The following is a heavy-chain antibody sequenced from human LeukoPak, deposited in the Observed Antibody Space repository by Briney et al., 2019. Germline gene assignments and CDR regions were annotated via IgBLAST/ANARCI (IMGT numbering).Heavy chain of an antibody. CDR1: GGSISSYY. Sequence: ASETLSLTCTVSGGSISSYYWSWIRQPAGKGLEWIGRIYTSGSTNYNPSLKSRVTMSVDTSKNQFSLKLSSVTAADTAVYYCARDRRGRDGYYYYYDYWGQGTLVTVFS. J-gene: IGHJ4*02. CDR3: ARDRRGRDGYYYYYDY. CDR2: IYTSGST. D-gene: IGHD5-24*01. V-gene: IGHV4-4*07.